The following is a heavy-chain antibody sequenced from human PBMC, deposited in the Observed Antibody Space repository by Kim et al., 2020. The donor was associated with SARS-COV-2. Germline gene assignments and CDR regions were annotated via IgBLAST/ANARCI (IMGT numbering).Heavy chain of an antibody. CDR1: GGSISSGGYS. D-gene: IGHD3-3*01. V-gene: IGHV4-30-2*01. CDR2: IYHSGST. J-gene: IGHJ5*02. CDR3: ARSTTSTIFGVVPNWFDP. Sequence: SETLSLTCAVSGGSISSGGYSWSWIRQPPGKGLEWIGYIYHSGSTYYNPSLKSRVTISVDRSKNQFSLKLSSVTAADTAVYYCARSTTSTIFGVVPNWFDPWGQGTLVTVSS.